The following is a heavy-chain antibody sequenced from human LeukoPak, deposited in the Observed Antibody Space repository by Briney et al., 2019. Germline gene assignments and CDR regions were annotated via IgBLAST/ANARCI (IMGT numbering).Heavy chain of an antibody. CDR2: MNPKSGNT. Sequence: ASVKVSCKASGYTFTSYDIIWVRQATGQGLEWMGWMNPKSGNTGYAQRFQGRVTMTRNTSISTAYMELSSLKSEDTAVYYCARAGGYCGRISCPYYFDYWGQGSLVAVSS. D-gene: IGHD2-15*01. CDR1: GYTFTSYD. V-gene: IGHV1-8*01. J-gene: IGHJ4*02. CDR3: ARAGGYCGRISCPYYFDY.